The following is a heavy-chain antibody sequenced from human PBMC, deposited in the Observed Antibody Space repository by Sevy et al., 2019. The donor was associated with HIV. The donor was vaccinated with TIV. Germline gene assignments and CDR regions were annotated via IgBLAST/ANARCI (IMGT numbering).Heavy chain of an antibody. CDR3: ARDSGMGFDY. V-gene: IGHV3-48*04. J-gene: IGHJ4*02. CDR2: ISSSGSTI. Sequence: GGSLRLSCAASGFTFSSYGMHWVRQAPGKGLEWVSYISSSGSTIYYADSVKGRFTISRDNAKNSLYLQMNSLRAEDTAVYYCARDSGMGFDYWGQGTLVTVSS. D-gene: IGHD3-10*01. CDR1: GFTFSSYG.